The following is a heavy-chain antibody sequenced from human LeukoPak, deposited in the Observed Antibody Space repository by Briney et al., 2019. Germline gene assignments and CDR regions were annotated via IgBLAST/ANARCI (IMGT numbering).Heavy chain of an antibody. V-gene: IGHV3-7*01. CDR3: ATFVGTVSGSYTVPGGLLV. Sequence: PGGSLRLSCIALEVESTYFWMTWVRRAPGQGLKWVANINHDGSERFYLDSLTGRFTISRDNAKNSLYLQMNSLRAEDTAVYYCATFVGTVSGSYTVPGGLLVWGKGTTVSVSS. J-gene: IGHJ6*04. D-gene: IGHD3-16*02. CDR1: EVESTYFW. CDR2: INHDGSER.